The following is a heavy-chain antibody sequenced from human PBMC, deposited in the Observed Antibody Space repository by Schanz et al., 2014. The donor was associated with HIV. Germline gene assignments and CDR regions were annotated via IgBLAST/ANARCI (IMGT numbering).Heavy chain of an antibody. CDR3: ARRGGYQLLSKDYFYYGMDV. D-gene: IGHD2-2*01. Sequence: VQILESGGGLVQPGGSLRLSCVVSGFPFSSSVMSWVRQTPGKGLEWIGEINHSGSTTYNPSLKSRVTISVDTSKNQFPLKLSSVTAADTGVYYCARRGGYQLLSKDYFYYGMDVWGQGTTVTVSS. CDR2: INHSGST. V-gene: IGHV4-34*01. CDR1: GFPFSSSV. J-gene: IGHJ6*02.